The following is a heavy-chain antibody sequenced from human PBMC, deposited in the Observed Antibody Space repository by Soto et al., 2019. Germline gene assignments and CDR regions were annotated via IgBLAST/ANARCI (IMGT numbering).Heavy chain of an antibody. Sequence: QVQLVQSGAEVRKPGASVTVSCRSSGDSFNDYYIHWVRQAPGQGFEWMGWINPNGGVTKYAQKFQGWGSMTRDTSIRTVYKQLSRLRSDDTAVYYCARESGGATATLDYYYFYMDVWGTGTTVTVSS. V-gene: IGHV1-2*04. CDR1: GDSFNDYY. CDR2: INPNGGVT. CDR3: ARESGGATATLDYYYFYMDV. J-gene: IGHJ6*03. D-gene: IGHD5-12*01.